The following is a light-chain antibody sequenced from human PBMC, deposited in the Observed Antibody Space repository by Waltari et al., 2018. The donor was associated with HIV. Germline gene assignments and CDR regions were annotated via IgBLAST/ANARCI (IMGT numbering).Light chain of an antibody. CDR2: WAF. Sequence: DIVMTQAPESLPVSLGERASINCKSNQSLLYTSNNKNFLAWYQQKPGQPPKLLIYWAFTRESGVPDRFSGSGSGTDFTLTISGLQADDVAIYYCQQYYTTPLTFGGGTKVEI. CDR1: QSLLYTSNNKNF. CDR3: QQYYTTPLT. J-gene: IGKJ4*01. V-gene: IGKV4-1*01.